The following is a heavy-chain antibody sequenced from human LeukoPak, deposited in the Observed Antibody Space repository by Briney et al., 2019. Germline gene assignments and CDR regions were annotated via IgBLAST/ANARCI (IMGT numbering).Heavy chain of an antibody. CDR2: IYYSGST. J-gene: IGHJ4*02. CDR1: SGSISTGGYY. CDR3: ARFHTSGYYRHFDF. D-gene: IGHD3-22*01. V-gene: IGHV4-31*03. Sequence: SETLSLTCTVSSGSISTGGYYWSWIRQHPGKGLEWIAYIYYSGSTYYNPSLKSRVTISVDTSKNQFSLKLSSVTAADTAVYYCARFHTSGYYRHFDFWGQGTLVTVSS.